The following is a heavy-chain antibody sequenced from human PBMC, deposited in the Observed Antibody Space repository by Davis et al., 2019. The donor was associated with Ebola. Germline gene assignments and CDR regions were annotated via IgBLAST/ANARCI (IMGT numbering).Heavy chain of an antibody. J-gene: IGHJ6*02. V-gene: IGHV3-48*03. CDR1: GFTFSSYE. CDR2: ISSSGSTI. D-gene: IGHD2-2*01. CDR3: AKVEGIVVVPAAIRSYYGMDV. Sequence: GGSLRLSCAASGFTFSSYEMNWVRQAPGKGLEWVSYISSSGSTIYYADSVKGRFTISRDNAKNSLYLQMNSLRAEDTAVYYCAKVEGIVVVPAAIRSYYGMDVWGQGTTVTVSS.